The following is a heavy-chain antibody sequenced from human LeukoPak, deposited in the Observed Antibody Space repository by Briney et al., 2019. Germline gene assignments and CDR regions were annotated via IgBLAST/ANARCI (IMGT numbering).Heavy chain of an antibody. D-gene: IGHD1-26*01. CDR1: GFTFSDYY. V-gene: IGHV3-11*04. CDR2: ISSSGSTI. Sequence: KTGGSLRLSCAASGFTFSDYYMSWIRQAPGKGLEWVSYISSSGSTIYYADSVKGRFTISRDNSKNTLYLQMNSLRAEDTAVYYCAREVYRVGAPGGNAFDIWGQGTMVTVSS. J-gene: IGHJ3*02. CDR3: AREVYRVGAPGGNAFDI.